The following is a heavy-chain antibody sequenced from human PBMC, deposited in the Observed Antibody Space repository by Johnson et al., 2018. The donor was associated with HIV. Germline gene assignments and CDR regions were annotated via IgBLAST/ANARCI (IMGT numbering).Heavy chain of an antibody. Sequence: VESGGGVVQPGGSLRLSCAASGLAFSSYGMHWVRQAPGEGLAWVGRIKSKTDGETIDYAAPVKGRFTISRDDSKNTLYLQMNSLRAEDTAVYYCARVNGGAFDIWGPGTMVTVSS. CDR2: IKSKTDGETI. J-gene: IGHJ3*02. D-gene: IGHD4-23*01. CDR1: GLAFSSYG. V-gene: IGHV3-15*05. CDR3: ARVNGGAFDI.